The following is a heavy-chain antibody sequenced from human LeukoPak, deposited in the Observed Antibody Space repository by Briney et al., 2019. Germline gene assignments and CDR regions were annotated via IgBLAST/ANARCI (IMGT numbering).Heavy chain of an antibody. Sequence: GGSLRLSCAASGFTFSSYWMHWVRQAPGKGLMWVSRINSDASSILYADSVKGRFIISRDNAKNTLYLQMNSLRAEDTAVYYCATLGPPIYWGQGTLVTVSS. V-gene: IGHV3-74*01. CDR3: ATLGPPIY. CDR1: GFTFSSYW. J-gene: IGHJ4*02. CDR2: INSDASSI.